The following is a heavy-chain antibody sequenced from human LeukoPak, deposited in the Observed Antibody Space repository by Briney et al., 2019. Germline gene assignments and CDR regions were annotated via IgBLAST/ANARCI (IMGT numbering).Heavy chain of an antibody. CDR1: GGSISSSKW. Sequence: SGTLSLTCAVSGGSISSSKWWSWVRQPPGKGLEWIGEIFHSGSANYNPSLKSRVTMSVDKSKNHFSLILSSVTAADTAVYYCARDSWDSSSWYFDYWGQGTLVTVSS. V-gene: IGHV4-4*02. CDR2: IFHSGSA. J-gene: IGHJ4*02. CDR3: ARDSWDSSSWYFDY. D-gene: IGHD6-13*01.